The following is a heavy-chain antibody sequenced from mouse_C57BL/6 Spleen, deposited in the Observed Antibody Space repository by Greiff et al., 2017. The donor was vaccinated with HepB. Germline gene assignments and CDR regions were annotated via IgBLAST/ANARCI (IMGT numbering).Heavy chain of an antibody. CDR3: ARYPSYFDY. CDR2: IRNKANGYTP. Sequence: VQLKESGGGLVQPGGSLSLSCAASGFTFTDYYMSWVRQPPGKALEWLGFIRNKANGYTPEYSASVKGRFTISRDNSQSILYLQMNALRAEDSATYYCARYPSYFDYWGQGTTLTVSS. J-gene: IGHJ2*01. CDR1: GFTFTDYY. V-gene: IGHV7-3*01.